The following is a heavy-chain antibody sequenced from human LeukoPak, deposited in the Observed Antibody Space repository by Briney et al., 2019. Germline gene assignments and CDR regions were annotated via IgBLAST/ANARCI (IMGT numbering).Heavy chain of an antibody. CDR2: IYYSGST. CDR1: GGSISSSSYY. J-gene: IGHJ5*02. V-gene: IGHV4-39*07. CDR3: ARSTYCSGGSCSHNWFDP. D-gene: IGHD2-15*01. Sequence: SETLSLTRTVSGGSISSSSYYWGWIRQPPGKGLEWIGSIYYSGSTYYNPSLKSRVTISVDTSKNQFSLKLSSVTAADTAVYYCARSTYCSGGSCSHNWFDPWGQGTLVTVSS.